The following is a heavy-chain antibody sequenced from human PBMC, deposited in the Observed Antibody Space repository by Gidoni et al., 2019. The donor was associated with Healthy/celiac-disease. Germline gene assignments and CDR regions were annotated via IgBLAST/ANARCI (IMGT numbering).Heavy chain of an antibody. V-gene: IGHV4-61*02. CDR3: ARSVVYYYGSGTKDEAFDI. CDR1: GGSISSGSYY. J-gene: IGHJ3*02. D-gene: IGHD3-10*01. CDR2: IYTSGST. Sequence: QVQLQESGPGLVKPSQTLSLTCTVSGGSISSGSYYWSWIRQPAGKGLEWIGRIYTSGSTNYNPSLKSRVTISVDTSKNQFSLKLSSVTAADTAVYYCARSVVYYYGSGTKDEAFDIWGQGTMVTVSS.